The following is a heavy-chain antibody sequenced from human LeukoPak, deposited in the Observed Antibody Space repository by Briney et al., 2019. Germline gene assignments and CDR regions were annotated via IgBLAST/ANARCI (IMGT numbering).Heavy chain of an antibody. CDR2: IYYSGST. D-gene: IGHD3-22*01. CDR3: ARSHDSSGFFDY. Sequence: SETLSLTCTVSGGSISSYYWSWIRQPPGKGQEWIGYIYYSGSTNYNPSLKSRVTISVDTSKNQFSLKLSSVTAADTAVYYCARSHDSSGFFDYWGQGTLVTVSS. V-gene: IGHV4-59*01. CDR1: GGSISSYY. J-gene: IGHJ4*02.